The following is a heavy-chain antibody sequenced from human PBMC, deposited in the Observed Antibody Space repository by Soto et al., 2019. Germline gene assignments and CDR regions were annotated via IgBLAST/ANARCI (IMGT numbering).Heavy chain of an antibody. CDR1: GFTFSSYW. J-gene: IGHJ3*02. V-gene: IGHV3-74*01. D-gene: IGHD6-13*01. CDR3: ARPSEGSWRRDDAFDI. CDR2: INSDGSST. Sequence: GGSLRLSCAASGFTFSSYWMHWVRQAPGKGLVWVSRINSDGSSTSYADSVKGRFTISRDNAKNTLYLQMNSLRAEDTAVYYCARPSEGSWRRDDAFDIWGQGTMVTVSS.